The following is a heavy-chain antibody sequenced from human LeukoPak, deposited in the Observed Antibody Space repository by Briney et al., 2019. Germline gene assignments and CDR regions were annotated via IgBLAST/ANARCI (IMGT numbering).Heavy chain of an antibody. CDR1: GFTFSSYW. D-gene: IGHD4-17*01. Sequence: AGSLRLSCAASGFTFSSYWMHWVRQAPGKGLVWVSRINSDGISTSYADSVKGRFTISRDNAKNTLYLQMNSLRADDTGVYYCAKGGATVIDYWGQGTLVTVSS. J-gene: IGHJ4*02. CDR2: INSDGIST. V-gene: IGHV3-74*01. CDR3: AKGGATVIDY.